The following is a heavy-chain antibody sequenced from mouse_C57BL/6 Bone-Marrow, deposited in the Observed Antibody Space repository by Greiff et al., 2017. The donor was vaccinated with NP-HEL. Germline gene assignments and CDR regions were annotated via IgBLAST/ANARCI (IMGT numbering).Heavy chain of an antibody. CDR1: GYTFTSYW. V-gene: IGHV1-69*01. CDR2: IDPSDSYT. Sequence: VQLQQPGAELVMPGASVKLSCKASGYTFTSYWMHWVKQRPGQGLEWIGEIDPSDSYTNYNQKFKGKSTLTVDKSSSTAYMQLSSLTSEDSAVYYCARRYYYGPYYFDYWGQGTTLTVSS. D-gene: IGHD1-1*01. J-gene: IGHJ2*01. CDR3: ARRYYYGPYYFDY.